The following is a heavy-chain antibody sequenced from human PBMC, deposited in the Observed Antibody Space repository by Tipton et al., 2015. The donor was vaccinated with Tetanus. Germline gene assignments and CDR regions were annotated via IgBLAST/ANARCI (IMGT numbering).Heavy chain of an antibody. D-gene: IGHD1-1*01. J-gene: IGHJ3*02. CDR3: ARWDGGTSLDI. CDR2: VTGGFITTL. CDR1: GFTFSDFN. Sequence: SLRLSCAASGFTFSDFNMHWVRQAPGKGPEWLSCVTGGFITTLYYADSVKGRFTTPRDNAKNSVYLQMNSLRDEDTAVYYCARWDGGTSLDIWGQGTMVTVSS. V-gene: IGHV3-48*02.